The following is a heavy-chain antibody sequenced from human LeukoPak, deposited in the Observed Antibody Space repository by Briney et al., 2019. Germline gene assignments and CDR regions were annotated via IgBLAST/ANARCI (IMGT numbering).Heavy chain of an antibody. CDR3: GRAEHDWGSDY. Sequence: SQTLSLTCAISGDSVSGNRATWNWLRQSPSRGLEWLGRIYYRSKWYSDYAVSVKGRITINPVTSKNQLSLLLNSVTPEDTAVYFCGRAEHDWGSDYWGQGTLVTVSS. CDR1: GDSVSGNRAT. D-gene: IGHD3-9*01. CDR2: IYYRSKWYS. J-gene: IGHJ4*02. V-gene: IGHV6-1*01.